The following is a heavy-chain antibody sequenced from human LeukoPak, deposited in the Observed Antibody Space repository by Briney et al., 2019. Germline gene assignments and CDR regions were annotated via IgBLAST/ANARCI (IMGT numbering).Heavy chain of an antibody. V-gene: IGHV3-23*01. J-gene: IGHJ4*02. CDR3: ARVRTGYSFDY. Sequence: AGGSLRLSCAVSGLTFSDYSMAWVRQAPGKGLFLVSGISAGGGSTYYADSVKGRFTISRDNAKNSLYLQMNSLRDEDTAVYYCARVRTGYSFDYWGQGTLVTVSS. CDR2: ISAGGGST. D-gene: IGHD3/OR15-3a*01. CDR1: GLTFSDYS.